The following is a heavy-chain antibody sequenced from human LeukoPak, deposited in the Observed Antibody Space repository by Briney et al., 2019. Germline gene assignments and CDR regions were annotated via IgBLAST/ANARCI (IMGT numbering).Heavy chain of an antibody. CDR2: ISSGSSYI. CDR3: AKDHYSNYGSVDYFDY. J-gene: IGHJ4*02. CDR1: GLTFSRYS. Sequence: GGSLRLSCAASGLTFSRYSMNWVRQAPGKGLEWVSSISSGSSYIYYVDSVKGRFTVSRDNAKNTLYLQMNSLRAEDTAVYYCAKDHYSNYGSVDYFDYWGQGTLVTVTS. V-gene: IGHV3-21*04. D-gene: IGHD4-11*01.